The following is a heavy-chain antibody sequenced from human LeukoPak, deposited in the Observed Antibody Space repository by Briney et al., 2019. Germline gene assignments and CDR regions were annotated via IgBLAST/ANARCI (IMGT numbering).Heavy chain of an antibody. J-gene: IGHJ5*02. V-gene: IGHV4-30-4*01. Sequence: PSETLSLTCPVSGGPISSDDHNWSWIRQPPGKGLEWIGYIYYSGSTYYNPSLKSRVTISVDTSKNQFSLKLSSVAAADTAVYYCASHSQSDRGGLANWFDPWGQGTLVTVSS. D-gene: IGHD2-15*01. CDR2: IYYSGST. CDR3: ASHSQSDRGGLANWFDP. CDR1: GGPISSDDHN.